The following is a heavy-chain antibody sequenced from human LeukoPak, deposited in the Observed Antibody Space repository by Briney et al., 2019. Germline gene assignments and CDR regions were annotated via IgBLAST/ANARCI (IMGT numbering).Heavy chain of an antibody. CDR3: ARSLIVVVITQSFDY. J-gene: IGHJ4*02. CDR1: GFTFSGSA. CDR2: IRSKANSYAT. Sequence: GGSLRLSCAASGFTFSGSAMHWVRQASGKGLEWVGRIRSKANSYATAYAASVKGRFTISRDDSKNTAYLQMNSLKTEDTAVYYCARSLIVVVITQSFDYWGQGTLVTVSS. D-gene: IGHD3-22*01. V-gene: IGHV3-73*01.